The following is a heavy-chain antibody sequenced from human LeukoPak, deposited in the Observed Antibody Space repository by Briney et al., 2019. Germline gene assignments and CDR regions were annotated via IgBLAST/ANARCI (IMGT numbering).Heavy chain of an antibody. CDR1: SGSISSGGYS. CDR2: IYHSGST. CDR3: ARGRANYYYYGMDV. V-gene: IGHV4-30-2*01. J-gene: IGHJ6*04. Sequence: SETLSLTCAVSSGSISSGGYSWSWIRQPPGKGLEWIGYIYHSGSTYYNPSLKSRVTISVDRSKNQFSLKLSSVTAADTAVYYCARGRANYYYYGMDVWGKGTTVTVSS. D-gene: IGHD1-26*01.